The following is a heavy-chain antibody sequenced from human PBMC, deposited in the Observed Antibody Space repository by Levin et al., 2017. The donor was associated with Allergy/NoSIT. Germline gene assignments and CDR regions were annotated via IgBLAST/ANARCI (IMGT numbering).Heavy chain of an antibody. J-gene: IGHJ4*02. CDR1: GGSIKSGDYW. V-gene: IGHV4-30-4*01. Sequence: SETLSLTCTVSGGSIKSGDYWWSWIRQPPGKGLEWIGYISYSGMTYYNPSLKTRVITSVDTSKNQFSLKLSFVTAADTAIYYCAKYNSPTGHYFDSWGQGSLVTVSS. CDR3: AKYNSPTGHYFDS. CDR2: ISYSGMT. D-gene: IGHD2/OR15-2a*01.